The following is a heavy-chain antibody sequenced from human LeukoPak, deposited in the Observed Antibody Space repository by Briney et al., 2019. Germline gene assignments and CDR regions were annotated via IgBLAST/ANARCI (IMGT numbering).Heavy chain of an antibody. CDR1: GFNFNYYG. Sequence: PGGSLRLSCAASGFNFNYYGMHWVRQAPGKGLEWVAFIQYDGSSKYYGDSVKGRFTVSRDNSENTLYLQMNTLRAEDTAVYYCARGEWGFDYWGQGTLATVSS. V-gene: IGHV3-30*02. D-gene: IGHD1-26*01. J-gene: IGHJ4*02. CDR3: ARGEWGFDY. CDR2: IQYDGSSK.